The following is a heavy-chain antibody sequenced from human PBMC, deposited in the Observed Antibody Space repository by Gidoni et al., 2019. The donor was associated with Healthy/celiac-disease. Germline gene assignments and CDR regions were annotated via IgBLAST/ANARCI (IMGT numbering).Heavy chain of an antibody. D-gene: IGHD2-15*01. CDR2: MIPILGIA. J-gene: IGHJ4*02. CDR3: ARDQHCSGGSCYLWDY. CDR1: GGPFSSYA. Sequence: HVQLLPSGAEVNKPGSSVKVSFKASGGPFSSYAISWVRQAPGQGLEWMGRMIPILGIANYEQKYQGRVTITADKSTSTAYMELSRLRSEETAVYYCARDQHCSGGSCYLWDYWGQGTLVTVSS. V-gene: IGHV1-69*04.